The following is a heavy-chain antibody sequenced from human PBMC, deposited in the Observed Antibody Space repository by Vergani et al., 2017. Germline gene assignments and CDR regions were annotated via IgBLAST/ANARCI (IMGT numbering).Heavy chain of an antibody. J-gene: IGHJ4*02. CDR3: ATPYYYDSSGYLY. Sequence: EVQLVESGGGLVQPGGSLRLSCAASGFTFSSYAMHWVRQAPGKGLEYVSAISSNGGSTYYANSVKGRFTISRDNSKNTLYLQMNSLRAEDTAVYYCATPYYYDSSGYLYWGQGTLVTVSS. CDR2: ISSNGGST. V-gene: IGHV3-64*01. D-gene: IGHD3-22*01. CDR1: GFTFSSYA.